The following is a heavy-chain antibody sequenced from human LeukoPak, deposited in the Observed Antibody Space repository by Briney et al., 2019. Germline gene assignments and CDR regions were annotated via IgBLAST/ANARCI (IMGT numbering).Heavy chain of an antibody. CDR1: GYSLTSYW. V-gene: IGHV5-51*01. D-gene: IGHD5-18*01. CDR2: IDPSDADT. CDR3: ARQTAMGRSGDY. J-gene: IGHJ4*02. Sequence: GESLKISCKTSGYSLTSYWIGWVRQMPGKGLEWMGIIDPSDADTRYTPSFQGQVTISVDKSLTTADLQWNSLKASDTAMYYCARQTAMGRSGDYWGQGTLVTVSS.